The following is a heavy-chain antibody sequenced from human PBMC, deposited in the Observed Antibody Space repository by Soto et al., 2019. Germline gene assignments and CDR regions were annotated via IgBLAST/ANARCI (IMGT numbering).Heavy chain of an antibody. V-gene: IGHV1-24*01. Sequence: ASVKLSCKVSGYTLTELSMHWVRQAPGKGLEWMGGIDAEDGETIYAQKFQGRVTITGDTSASTAYMELSSPRSEDTAVYYCARDTAPSDVWGQATTVTVSS. CDR2: IDAEDGET. J-gene: IGHJ6*02. CDR1: GYTLTELS. CDR3: ARDTAPSDV. D-gene: IGHD4-17*01.